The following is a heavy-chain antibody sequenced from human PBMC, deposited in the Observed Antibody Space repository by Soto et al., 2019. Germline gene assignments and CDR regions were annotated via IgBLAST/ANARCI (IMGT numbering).Heavy chain of an antibody. D-gene: IGHD2-21*02. CDR1: GFSFSSYD. Sequence: EVQLVESGGGLEQPGGSLRLSCAASGFSFSSYDMHWVRQATGKGLEWVSSIGTAGDTYYPGSVKGRFTISRENAKNSLYLQMNSLRAGDTAVYYCARARYCDYYSIDYWGQGTLVTVSS. J-gene: IGHJ4*02. CDR3: ARARYCDYYSIDY. V-gene: IGHV3-13*04. CDR2: IGTAGDT.